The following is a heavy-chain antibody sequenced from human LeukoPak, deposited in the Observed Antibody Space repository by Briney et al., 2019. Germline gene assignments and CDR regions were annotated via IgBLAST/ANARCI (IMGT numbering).Heavy chain of an antibody. V-gene: IGHV4-39*01. CDR2: IFYSGRT. Sequence: SETLSLTCTVSGGSISSSSYYWGWIRQPPGMGLEWIGSIFYSGRTYYNPSLKSRVTISVDTSKNQFSLKLSSVTAADTAVYYCASHCSGGSCYGRGFDYWGQGTLVTVSS. CDR1: GGSISSSSYY. J-gene: IGHJ4*02. D-gene: IGHD2-15*01. CDR3: ASHCSGGSCYGRGFDY.